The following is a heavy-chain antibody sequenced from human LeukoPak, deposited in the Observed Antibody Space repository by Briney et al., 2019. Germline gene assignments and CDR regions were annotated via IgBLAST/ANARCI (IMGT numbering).Heavy chain of an antibody. D-gene: IGHD5-18*01. CDR1: GFTFDDYA. CDR2: ISWNSGSI. V-gene: IGHV3-9*01. CDR3: AKDSTAMGTYYFDY. J-gene: IGHJ4*02. Sequence: GGSLRLSCAASGFTFDDYAMHWVRQAPGKGLEWVSGISWNSGSIGYADSVKGRFTISRDNAKNSLYLQMNSLRAEDTALYYCAKDSTAMGTYYFDYWGQGTLVTVSS.